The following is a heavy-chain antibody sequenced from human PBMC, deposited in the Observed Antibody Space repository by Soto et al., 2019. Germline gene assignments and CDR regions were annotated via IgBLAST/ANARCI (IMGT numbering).Heavy chain of an antibody. CDR1: GYTFTGYY. CDR3: AREDSLESYYYYYMDV. V-gene: IGHV1-2*02. D-gene: IGHD3-3*01. J-gene: IGHJ6*03. CDR2: INPNRGIA. Sequence: ASVKVSCKASGYTFTGYYMHWVRQAPGQGLEWMGWINPNRGIANYAQKFQGRVTITADKSTSTAYMELSSLRSEDTAVYYCAREDSLESYYYYYMDVWGKGTTVTVS.